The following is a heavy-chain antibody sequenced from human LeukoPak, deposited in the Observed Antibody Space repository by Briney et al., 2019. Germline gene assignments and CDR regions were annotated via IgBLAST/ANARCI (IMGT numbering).Heavy chain of an antibody. V-gene: IGHV4-61*05. Sequence: SETLSLTCNVSGGSISSSRYYWGWIRQPPGKGLECMGYIYYSGTTNYNPSLKSRVTISVDTSKNQFSLWLSSVTAADTAVYYCARHGGYSSPYLHWGQGTLVTVSS. CDR1: GGSISSSRYY. CDR3: ARHGGYSSPYLH. J-gene: IGHJ1*01. D-gene: IGHD6-13*01. CDR2: IYYSGTT.